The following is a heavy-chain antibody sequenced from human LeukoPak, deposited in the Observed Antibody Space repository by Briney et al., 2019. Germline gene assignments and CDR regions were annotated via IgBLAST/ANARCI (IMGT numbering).Heavy chain of an antibody. D-gene: IGHD7-27*01. J-gene: IGHJ1*01. CDR2: IKSKVHGETI. CDR1: GFTFSSYS. CDR3: TTVWGGD. V-gene: IGHV3-15*01. Sequence: PGGSLRLSCAASGFTFSSYSMNWVRQAPGEGPEWLGRIKSKVHGETIDYAAPVKGRFTISRDDSKNTLYLEMNSLKTEDTAVYYCTTVWGGDWGQGTLVTVSS.